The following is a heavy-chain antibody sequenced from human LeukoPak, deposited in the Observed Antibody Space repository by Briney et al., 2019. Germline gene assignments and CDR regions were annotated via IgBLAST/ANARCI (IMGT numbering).Heavy chain of an antibody. Sequence: GGSLRLSCAASGFTFSSYWMSWDRQAPGKGLEWVANIKQDASEEYYVDSVKGRFTISRDNAKNSVYLRMSSLRAEDTALYYCARDRPGGGSSYDSYYYYMDVWGKGTTVTVSS. CDR1: GFTFSSYW. V-gene: IGHV3-7*01. J-gene: IGHJ6*03. D-gene: IGHD1-26*01. CDR3: ARDRPGGGSSYDSYYYYMDV. CDR2: IKQDASEE.